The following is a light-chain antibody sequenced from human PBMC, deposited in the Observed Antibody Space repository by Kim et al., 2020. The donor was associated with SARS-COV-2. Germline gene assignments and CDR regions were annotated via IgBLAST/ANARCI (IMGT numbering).Light chain of an antibody. V-gene: IGKV1-8*01. CDR3: QQYYSYPLT. CDR2: AAS. Sequence: ASTGDRVTITCRASQGISSYLAWYQQKPGKAPKLLIYAASTLQSGVPSRFSGSGSGTDFTLTISCLQSEDFATYYCQQYYSYPLTFGGGTKVEIK. CDR1: QGISSY. J-gene: IGKJ4*01.